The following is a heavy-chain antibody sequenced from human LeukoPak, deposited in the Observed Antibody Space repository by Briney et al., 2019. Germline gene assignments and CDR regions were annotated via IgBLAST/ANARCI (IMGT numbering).Heavy chain of an antibody. CDR1: GFTFSSYA. V-gene: IGHV3-23*01. J-gene: IGHJ5*02. Sequence: PGGSLRLSCAASGFTFSSYAMRWVRQAPGKGLEWVSAISGSGGSTYYADSVTGRFTISRDNSKNTLYLQMNSLRAEDTAVYFCATDPTTGYDWFDPWGQGTLVTVSS. CDR2: ISGSGGST. CDR3: ATDPTTGYDWFDP. D-gene: IGHD4-11*01.